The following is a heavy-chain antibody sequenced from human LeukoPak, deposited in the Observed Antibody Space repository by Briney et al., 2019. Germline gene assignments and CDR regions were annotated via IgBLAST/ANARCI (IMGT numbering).Heavy chain of an antibody. V-gene: IGHV3-30*04. CDR3: AVDSSGFDAFDI. D-gene: IGHD3-22*01. CDR1: GFTFSSYA. CDR2: ISYDGSNK. Sequence: GGSLRLSCAASGFTFSSYAMHWVRQAPGKGLEWVAVISYDGSNKYYADSVKGRFTISRDNSKNKLYLQMNSLRAEDTAVYYCAVDSSGFDAFDIWGQGTMVTVSS. J-gene: IGHJ3*02.